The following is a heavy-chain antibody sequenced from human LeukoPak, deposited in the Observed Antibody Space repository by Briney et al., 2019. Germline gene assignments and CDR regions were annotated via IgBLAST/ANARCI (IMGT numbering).Heavy chain of an antibody. V-gene: IGHV4-4*07. Sequence: SETLSLTCTVSGGSIGSYYWSWIRQPAGKGLEWIGRIYTSGSTNYNPSLKSRVTMSVDTSKNQFSLKLSSVTAADTAVYYCARDTWRRDWFDPWGQGTLVTVSS. CDR1: GGSIGSYY. J-gene: IGHJ5*02. D-gene: IGHD2/OR15-2a*01. CDR3: ARDTWRRDWFDP. CDR2: IYTSGST.